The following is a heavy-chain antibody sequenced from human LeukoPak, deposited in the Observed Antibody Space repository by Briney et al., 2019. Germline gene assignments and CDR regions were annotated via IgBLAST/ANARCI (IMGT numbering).Heavy chain of an antibody. CDR2: IKQDGSEK. CDR1: GFTLRDYSDYW. Sequence: GGSLRLSCAASGFTLRDYSDYWMSWVRQAPGKGLEWVANIKQDGSEKYYVDSVKGRFTIPRDNAKNSLFLQMNSLRAEDTAVYYCARVGRYSYAHNSWGQGTLVTVSS. J-gene: IGHJ4*02. V-gene: IGHV3-7*01. CDR3: ARVGRYSYAHNS. D-gene: IGHD5-18*01.